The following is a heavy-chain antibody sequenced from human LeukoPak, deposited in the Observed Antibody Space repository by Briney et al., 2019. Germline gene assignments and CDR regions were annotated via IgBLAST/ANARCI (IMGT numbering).Heavy chain of an antibody. D-gene: IGHD3-16*02. J-gene: IGHJ4*02. Sequence: GGSLRLSCAASGFTFSTYAMSWVRQAPGKGLEWVSTISCSGAHPYYADAVRGRFNISRDNYKDTPYLHMNSLRAEDTAVYYCAKERAGYTNPYYFDYWGQGTLVTVSS. CDR3: AKERAGYTNPYYFDY. V-gene: IGHV3-23*01. CDR2: ISCSGAHP. CDR1: GFTFSTYA.